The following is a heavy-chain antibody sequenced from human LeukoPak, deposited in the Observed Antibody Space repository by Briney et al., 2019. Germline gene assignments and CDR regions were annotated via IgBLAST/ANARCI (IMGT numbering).Heavy chain of an antibody. Sequence: ASVKVSCKAYGYTFTSYGISWVRQAPGQGLEWMGWISAYNGNTNYAQKLQGRVTMTTDTSTSTAYMELRSLRSDDTAVYYCATDLAMASNAFDIWGQGTMVTVSS. D-gene: IGHD5-24*01. CDR2: ISAYNGNT. CDR3: ATDLAMASNAFDI. CDR1: GYTFTSYG. V-gene: IGHV1-18*01. J-gene: IGHJ3*02.